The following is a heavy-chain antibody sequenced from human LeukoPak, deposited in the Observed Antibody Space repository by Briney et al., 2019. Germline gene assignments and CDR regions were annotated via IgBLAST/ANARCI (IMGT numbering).Heavy chain of an antibody. CDR2: INHSGST. J-gene: IGHJ6*03. CDR1: GGSFSGYY. CDR3: VRVGVTGCSGGSCYITYYYYMDV. V-gene: IGHV4-34*01. Sequence: PSETLSLTCAVYGGSFSGYYWSWIRQPPGKGLEWIGEINHSGSTNYNPSLKSRVTISVDTSKNQFSLKLSSVTAADTAVYYCVRVGVTGCSGGSCYITYYYYMDVWGKGTTVTVSS. D-gene: IGHD2-15*01.